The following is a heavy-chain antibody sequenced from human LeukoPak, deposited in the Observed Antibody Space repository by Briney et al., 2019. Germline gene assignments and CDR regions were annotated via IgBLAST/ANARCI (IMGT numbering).Heavy chain of an antibody. CDR3: ARESGITGTTEFDY. V-gene: IGHV1-46*01. Sequence: GASVKVYCKASGYTFTSYYMHWVRQAPGRGLEWMGIINLSGGSTSYAQKFQGRVTMTRDTSTSTVYMELSSLRSEDTAVYYCARESGITGTTEFDYWGQGTLVTVSS. CDR1: GYTFTSYY. D-gene: IGHD1-7*01. J-gene: IGHJ4*02. CDR2: INLSGGST.